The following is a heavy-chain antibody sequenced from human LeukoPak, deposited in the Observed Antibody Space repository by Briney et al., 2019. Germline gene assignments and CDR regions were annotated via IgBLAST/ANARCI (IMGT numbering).Heavy chain of an antibody. CDR2: IRSKANSYAA. Sequence: GGSLRLSCAASGFTFSGSAMHWVRQASGKGLEWVGRIRSKANSYAAAYAASVKGRFTISRDDSKNTAYLQMNSLKTEDTAVYYCTRLVGDSSGYYGDYWGQGALVTVSS. D-gene: IGHD3-22*01. CDR1: GFTFSGSA. J-gene: IGHJ4*02. CDR3: TRLVGDSSGYYGDY. V-gene: IGHV3-73*01.